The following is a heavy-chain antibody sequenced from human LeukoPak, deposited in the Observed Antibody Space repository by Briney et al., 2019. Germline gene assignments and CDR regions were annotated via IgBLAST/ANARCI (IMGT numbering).Heavy chain of an antibody. CDR2: MNPNSGNT. V-gene: IGHV1-8*03. CDR3: ARVAGYYYYMDV. Sequence: ASVKVSCKASGYTFTSYDINWVQQATGQGLEWMGWMNPNSGNTGYAQKFQGRVTITRNTSISTAYMELSSLRSEDTAVYYCARVAGYYYYMDVWGKGTTVTVSS. CDR1: GYTFTSYD. J-gene: IGHJ6*03.